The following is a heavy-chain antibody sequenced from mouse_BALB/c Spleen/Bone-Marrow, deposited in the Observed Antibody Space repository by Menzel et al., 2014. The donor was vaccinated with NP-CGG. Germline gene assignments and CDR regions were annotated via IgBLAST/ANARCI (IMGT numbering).Heavy chain of an antibody. J-gene: IGHJ2*01. Sequence: EVKVVESGPGLVKPSQTVSLTCTVTGISIXTGNYRWSWIRQFPGNKLEWIGYIYYSGTITYNPSLTSRTTITRDTSKNQFFLEMNSLTAEDTATYYCARGAMITTGYFDYWGQGTTLTVSS. CDR1: GISIXTGNYR. CDR3: ARGAMITTGYFDY. V-gene: IGHV3-5*02. D-gene: IGHD2-4*01. CDR2: IYYSGTI.